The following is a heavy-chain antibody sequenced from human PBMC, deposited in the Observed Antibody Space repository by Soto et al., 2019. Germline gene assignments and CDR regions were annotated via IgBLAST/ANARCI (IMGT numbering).Heavy chain of an antibody. D-gene: IGHD3-3*01. Sequence: QVQLVQSGAEVKKPGSSVKVSCKASGGTFSSYAISWVRQAPGQGLEWMGGIIPIFGTANYAQKFQGRVTITAEESTSTAYMEVGSLRFEGTAVYYCAREGGGITIFGVAPGVYGMDVWGQGTTVTVSS. V-gene: IGHV1-69*01. CDR2: IIPIFGTA. CDR1: GGTFSSYA. J-gene: IGHJ6*02. CDR3: AREGGGITIFGVAPGVYGMDV.